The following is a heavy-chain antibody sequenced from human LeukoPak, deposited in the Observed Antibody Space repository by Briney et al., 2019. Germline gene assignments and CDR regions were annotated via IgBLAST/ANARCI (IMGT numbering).Heavy chain of an antibody. CDR3: AVIAAAGYDAFDI. J-gene: IGHJ3*02. D-gene: IGHD6-13*01. V-gene: IGHV1-8*03. CDR2: MNPNSGNT. Sequence: ASVKVSCKASGYTFTSYDINWVRQATGQGLEWMGWMNPNSGNTGYAQKFQGRVTITRNTSISTAYMEPSSLRSEDTAVYYCAVIAAAGYDAFDIWGKGTTVTVSS. CDR1: GYTFTSYD.